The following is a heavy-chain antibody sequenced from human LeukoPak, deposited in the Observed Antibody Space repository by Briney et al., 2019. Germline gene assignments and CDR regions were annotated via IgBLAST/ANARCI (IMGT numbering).Heavy chain of an antibody. CDR1: GGSISSSSFY. V-gene: IGHV4-39*07. D-gene: IGHD3-10*01. CDR2: IYYSGST. J-gene: IGHJ4*02. CDR3: ARDRGTYYYGSGTYSPVDF. Sequence: SETLSLTCTVSGGSISSSSFYWGWIRQPPGEGLQWIGSIYYSGSTYYHPSLKSRVTISVDTSKNHFSLKLSSVTAADTAVYYCARDRGTYYYGSGTYSPVDFWGQGTLVTVSS.